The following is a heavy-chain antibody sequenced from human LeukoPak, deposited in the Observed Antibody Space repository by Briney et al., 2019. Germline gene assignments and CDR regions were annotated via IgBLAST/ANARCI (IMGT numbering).Heavy chain of an antibody. Sequence: PSETLSLTCTVSGGSISSHFWSWIRQPPGKGLEWIGYIHYTGSTNYNPSLKSRVTMSVDTSKNQFSLKLSSVTAADTAVYYCARDGYSGSSHFDYWGQGTLVTVSS. D-gene: IGHD1-26*01. CDR1: GGSISSHF. J-gene: IGHJ4*02. V-gene: IGHV4-59*11. CDR3: ARDGYSGSSHFDY. CDR2: IHYTGST.